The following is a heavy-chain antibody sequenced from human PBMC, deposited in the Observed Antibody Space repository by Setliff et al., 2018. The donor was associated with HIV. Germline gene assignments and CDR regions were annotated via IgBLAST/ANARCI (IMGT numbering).Heavy chain of an antibody. J-gene: IGHJ4*02. V-gene: IGHV3-30*02. D-gene: IGHD3-16*01. CDR2: IRYDGSNK. CDR1: GFTFSSYG. CDR3: AAVPWGHSSLIIDH. Sequence: GSLRLSCAASGFTFSSYGMHWVRQAPGKGLEWVAFIRYDGSNKYYADSVKGRFTISRDNSKNTLYLQMNSLRAEDTAVYYCAAVPWGHSSLIIDHWGQGTPVTVSS.